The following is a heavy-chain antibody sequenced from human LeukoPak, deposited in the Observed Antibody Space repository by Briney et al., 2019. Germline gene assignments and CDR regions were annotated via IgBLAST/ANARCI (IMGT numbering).Heavy chain of an antibody. CDR1: GCGFTSYW. CDR3: ARRGNYYVSSGYYYGDAFDI. V-gene: IGHV5-51*01. Sequence: GASLKISFQSAGCGFTSYWIGRGRQMPGKGLEWVGIIYPGDSDTRYSPSFQGQVTISADKSISTAYLQWSSLKASDTAMYYCARRGNYYVSSGYYYGDAFDIWGQGTMVTVSS. D-gene: IGHD3-22*01. J-gene: IGHJ3*02. CDR2: IYPGDSDT.